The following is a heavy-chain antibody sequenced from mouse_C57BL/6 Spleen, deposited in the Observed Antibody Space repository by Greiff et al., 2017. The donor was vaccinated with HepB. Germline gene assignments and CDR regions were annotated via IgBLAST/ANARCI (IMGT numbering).Heavy chain of an antibody. V-gene: IGHV1-26*01. CDR3: ARGGYGYDRDY. Sequence: VQLQQSGPELVKPGASVKISCKASGYKFTDYYMNWVKQSHGKSLEWIGDINPNNGGTSYNQKFKGKATLTVDKSSSTAYMELRSLTSEDSAVYYCARGGYGYDRDYWGQGTTLTVSS. D-gene: IGHD2-2*01. J-gene: IGHJ2*01. CDR1: GYKFTDYY. CDR2: INPNNGGT.